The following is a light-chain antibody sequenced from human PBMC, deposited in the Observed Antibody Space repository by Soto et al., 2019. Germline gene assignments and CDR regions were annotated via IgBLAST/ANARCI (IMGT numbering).Light chain of an antibody. J-gene: IGKJ1*01. Sequence: ETVMTQSPATLSVSPGERPTLSCRASQSVSSNLAWYQQKPGQAPRLLIYDASTRATGIPARFSGSGSGTEFTLTISSLQSEDFATYYCQKYDTAPQTFGQGTRVEIK. V-gene: IGKV3-15*01. CDR1: QSVSSN. CDR3: QKYDTAPQT. CDR2: DAS.